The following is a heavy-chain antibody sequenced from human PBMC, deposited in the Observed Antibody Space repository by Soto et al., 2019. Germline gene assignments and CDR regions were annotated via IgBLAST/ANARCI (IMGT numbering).Heavy chain of an antibody. Sequence: EVQLVETGGGLIQPGGSLRLSCAASGFTVSSNYMSWVRQAPGKGLEWVSVIYSGGSTYYADSVKGRFTISRDNSKNTLYLQMNSLRAEDTAVDYCARDRVYYDSSGYYPNWYFDLWGRGTLVTVSS. CDR3: ARDRVYYDSSGYYPNWYFDL. CDR1: GFTVSSNY. CDR2: IYSGGST. D-gene: IGHD3-22*01. J-gene: IGHJ2*01. V-gene: IGHV3-53*02.